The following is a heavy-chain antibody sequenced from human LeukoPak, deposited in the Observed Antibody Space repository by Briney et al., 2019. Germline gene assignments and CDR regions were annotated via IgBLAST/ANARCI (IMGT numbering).Heavy chain of an antibody. CDR2: ISYSRST. Sequence: SETLSLTCTVSGDSINNYYWSWIRQPPGKGLEWIGYISYSRSTTYNPSLKSRVTISADTSKNQFSLILSSVTAADTAVYYCARSGGNSRFDYWGQGTLVTVSS. CDR1: GDSINNYY. J-gene: IGHJ4*02. D-gene: IGHD4-23*01. V-gene: IGHV4-59*01. CDR3: ARSGGNSRFDY.